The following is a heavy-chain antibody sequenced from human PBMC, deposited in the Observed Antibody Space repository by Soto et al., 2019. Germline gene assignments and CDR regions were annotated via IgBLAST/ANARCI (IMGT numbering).Heavy chain of an antibody. CDR3: ATPTENDAFDI. V-gene: IGHV1-69*02. D-gene: IGHD4-17*01. CDR2: IIPILGIA. Sequence: QVQLVQSGAEVKKPGSSAKVSCKASGGTFSSYTISWVRQAPGQGLEWMGRIIPILGIANYAQKFQGRVTITADKSTSTAYMELSSLRSEDTAVYYCATPTENDAFDIWGQGTMVTVSS. J-gene: IGHJ3*02. CDR1: GGTFSSYT.